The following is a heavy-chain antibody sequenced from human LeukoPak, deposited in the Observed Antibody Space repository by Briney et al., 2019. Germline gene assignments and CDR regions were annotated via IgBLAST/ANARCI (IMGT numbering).Heavy chain of an antibody. D-gene: IGHD3-9*01. CDR1: GFTFKTHA. CDR3: AKVLDDILTGYSLYYFDY. Sequence: GGSLRLSCAASGFTFKTHAMSWVRQAPGKGLEWVSRIDDSGVIRSYADSVKGRFTISRDNSKMTLTLQMNSLRAEDTAVYYCAKVLDDILTGYSLYYFDYWGQGTLVTVSS. CDR2: IDDSGVIR. V-gene: IGHV3-23*01. J-gene: IGHJ4*02.